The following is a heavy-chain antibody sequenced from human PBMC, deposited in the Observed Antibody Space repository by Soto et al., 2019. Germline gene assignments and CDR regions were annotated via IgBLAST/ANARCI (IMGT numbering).Heavy chain of an antibody. J-gene: IGHJ4*02. V-gene: IGHV4-30-2*01. CDR1: CCSISSVGYS. Sequence: SETLSLTCAFPCCSISSVGYSWSWIRQPPGKGLEWIGYIYHSGSTYYNPSLKSRVTISVDRSKNQFSLRLSSVTAADTAVYYCAAGGGLPRYYWGQGTLVTVSS. CDR2: IYHSGST. CDR3: AAGGGLPRYY. D-gene: IGHD5-12*01.